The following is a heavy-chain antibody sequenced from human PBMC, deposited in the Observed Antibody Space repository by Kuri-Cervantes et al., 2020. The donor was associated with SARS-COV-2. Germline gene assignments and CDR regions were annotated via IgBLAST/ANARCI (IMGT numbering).Heavy chain of an antibody. CDR3: AKDLSIAAAGTHYYYGMDV. Sequence: GESLKISCAASGFTFSSYAMHWVRQAPGKGLEWVAVISYDGSNKYYADSVKGRFTISRDNSKNTLYLQMNSLRAEDTAVYYCAKDLSIAAAGTHYYYGMDVWGQGTTVTVSS. J-gene: IGHJ6*02. D-gene: IGHD6-13*01. CDR2: ISYDGSNK. CDR1: GFTFSSYA. V-gene: IGHV3-30*04.